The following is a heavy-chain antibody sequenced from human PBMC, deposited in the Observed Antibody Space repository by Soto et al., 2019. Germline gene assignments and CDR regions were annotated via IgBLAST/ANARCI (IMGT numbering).Heavy chain of an antibody. CDR1: GGSISSSSYY. Sequence: PSETLSLTCTVSGGSISSSSYYWGWIRQPPGKGLEWIGSIYYSGSTYYNPSLKSRVTISVDTSKNQFSLKLSSVTAADTAVYYCARYRAVSSSWYNGIGADRFDYWGQGTLVTVSS. J-gene: IGHJ4*02. CDR2: IYYSGST. V-gene: IGHV4-39*01. CDR3: ARYRAVSSSWYNGIGADRFDY. D-gene: IGHD6-13*01.